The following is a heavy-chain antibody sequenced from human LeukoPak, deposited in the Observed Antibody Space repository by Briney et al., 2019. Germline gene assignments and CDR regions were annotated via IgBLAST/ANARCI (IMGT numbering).Heavy chain of an antibody. CDR3: ARDPYSGGYGDDYYYYMDA. CDR2: ITSTSSYM. J-gene: IGHJ6*03. V-gene: IGHV3-21*01. Sequence: GGSLRLSCAASGFTFSSYSMNWVRQAPGKGLEWVSSITSTSSYMYYADSVKGRFTIYRDNAQNSLYLHMSSLRAEDTAVYYCARDPYSGGYGDDYYYYMDAWGKGTTVTISS. CDR1: GFTFSSYS. D-gene: IGHD1-26*01.